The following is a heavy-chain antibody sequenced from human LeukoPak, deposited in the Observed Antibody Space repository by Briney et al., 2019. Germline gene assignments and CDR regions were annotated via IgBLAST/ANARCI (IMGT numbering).Heavy chain of an antibody. CDR3: AKARSGWYDFDY. CDR1: GFTFSSYA. D-gene: IGHD6-19*01. J-gene: IGHJ4*02. CDR2: ISGSGGST. Sequence: GGSLSLSCAASGFTFSSYAMSWVRQAPGKGLEWVSAISGSGGSTYYADSVKGRFTISRDNSKNTLYLQMNSLRAEDTAVYYCAKARSGWYDFDYWGQGTLVTVSS. V-gene: IGHV3-23*01.